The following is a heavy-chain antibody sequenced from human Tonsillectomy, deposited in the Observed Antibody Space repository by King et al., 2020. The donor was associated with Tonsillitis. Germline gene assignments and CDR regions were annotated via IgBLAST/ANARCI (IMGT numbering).Heavy chain of an antibody. D-gene: IGHD3-9*01. Sequence: QLVQSGAEVKRPGASVKVSCKASGYIFTTYGISWVRQAPGQGLEWMGWISAYNGDTNHAQKLQGRVTITTDTSTSTAYMELRSLRAADTAVYFCARDPRHFDILTGSESNYYGLDGWGQGTTVTVSS. CDR3: ARDPRHFDILTGSESNYYGLDG. CDR2: ISAYNGDT. CDR1: GYIFTTYG. V-gene: IGHV1-18*04. J-gene: IGHJ6*02.